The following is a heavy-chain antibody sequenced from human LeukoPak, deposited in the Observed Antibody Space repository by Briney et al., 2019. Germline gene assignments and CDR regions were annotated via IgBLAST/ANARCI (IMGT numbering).Heavy chain of an antibody. Sequence: SETLSLTCAVYGGSFSGYYWSWIRQPPGKGLEWIGEINHSGSTNYNPSLKSRVTISVGTSKNQFSLKLSSVTAADTAVYYCARAHITIDYWGQGTQVTVSS. CDR1: GGSFSGYY. CDR2: INHSGST. D-gene: IGHD3-3*01. CDR3: ARAHITIDY. V-gene: IGHV4-34*01. J-gene: IGHJ4*02.